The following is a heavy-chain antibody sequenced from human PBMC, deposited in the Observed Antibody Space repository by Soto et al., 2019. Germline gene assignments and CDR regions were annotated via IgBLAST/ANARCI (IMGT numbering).Heavy chain of an antibody. V-gene: IGHV3-11*06. CDR2: ISSSSSYT. D-gene: IGHD5-12*01. Sequence: QVQLVESGGGLVKPGGSLRLSCAASGFTFSDYYMSWIRQAPGKGLEWVSYISSSSSYTNYADSVKGRFTISRDNAKNSLYLQMNSLRAEDTAVYYCARRRWLQEFDYWGQGTLVTVSS. CDR1: GFTFSDYY. CDR3: ARRRWLQEFDY. J-gene: IGHJ4*02.